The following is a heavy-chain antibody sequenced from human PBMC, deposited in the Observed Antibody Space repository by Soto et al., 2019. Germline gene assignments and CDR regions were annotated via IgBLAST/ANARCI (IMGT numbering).Heavy chain of an antibody. Sequence: GSLRLSCAASGFTFSSYAMSWVRQAPGKGLEWVSAISGSGGSTYYADSVRGRFTISRDNSKNTLYLQMNSLRAEDTAVYYCAKYGSSSWFFDYWGQGTLVTVSS. V-gene: IGHV3-23*01. CDR3: AKYGSSSWFFDY. D-gene: IGHD6-13*01. CDR2: ISGSGGST. CDR1: GFTFSSYA. J-gene: IGHJ4*02.